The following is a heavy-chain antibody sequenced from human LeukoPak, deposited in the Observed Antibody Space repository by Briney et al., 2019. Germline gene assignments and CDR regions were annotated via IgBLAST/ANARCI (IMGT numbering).Heavy chain of an antibody. CDR1: GGTFSSYA. Sequence: ASVKVSCKASGGTFSSYAISWVRQAPGQGLEWMGRIIPIFGTANYAQKFQGRVTITTDESTSTAYKELSSLRSEDTAVYYCARTAFSGSYYDYWGQGTLVTVSS. J-gene: IGHJ4*02. CDR3: ARTAFSGSYYDY. D-gene: IGHD1-26*01. CDR2: IIPIFGTA. V-gene: IGHV1-69*05.